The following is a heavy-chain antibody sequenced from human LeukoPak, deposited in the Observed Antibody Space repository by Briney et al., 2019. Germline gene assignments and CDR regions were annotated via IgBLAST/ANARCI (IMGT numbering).Heavy chain of an antibody. J-gene: IGHJ3*02. D-gene: IGHD1-1*01. Sequence: PGGSLRLSCTASGFAFNTYWMSWVRQAPGKGLEWVANIKEDGSEKHHVDSVKGRFTISRDNAKNSLFLQMNSLRTEDTAVYYCARRLNWDDAFDIWGQGTMVTISS. V-gene: IGHV3-7*03. CDR1: GFAFNTYW. CDR3: ARRLNWDDAFDI. CDR2: IKEDGSEK.